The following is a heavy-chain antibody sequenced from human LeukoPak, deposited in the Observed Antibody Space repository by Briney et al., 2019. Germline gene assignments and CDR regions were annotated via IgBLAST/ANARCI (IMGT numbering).Heavy chain of an antibody. CDR3: ARESIVGATGAFDY. D-gene: IGHD1-26*01. V-gene: IGHV1-2*02. Sequence: ASVKVSCKASGYTFTGYYMHWVRQAPGQGLEWMGWFNPNSGGTNYAQKFQGRVTMTRDTSISTAYMELSRLRSDDTAVYYCARESIVGATGAFDYWGQGTLVTVSS. CDR1: GYTFTGYY. CDR2: FNPNSGGT. J-gene: IGHJ4*02.